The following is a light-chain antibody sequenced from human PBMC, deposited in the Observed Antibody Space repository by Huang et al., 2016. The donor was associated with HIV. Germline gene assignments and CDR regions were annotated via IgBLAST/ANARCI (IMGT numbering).Light chain of an antibody. CDR2: GAS. V-gene: IGKV4-1*01. Sequence: DIVMTQSPESLAVSLGERATINCKSSQSVLYSSNNKNYLAWYQQKPGQPPKLLIYGASTRESGVPDRFSGSGSGTDFTLTISSLQAEDVALYYCQQYYSTPRTFGQGTKLEIK. CDR3: QQYYSTPRT. CDR1: QSVLYSSNNKNY. J-gene: IGKJ2*01.